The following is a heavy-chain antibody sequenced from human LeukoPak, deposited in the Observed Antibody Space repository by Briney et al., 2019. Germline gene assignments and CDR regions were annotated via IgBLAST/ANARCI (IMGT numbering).Heavy chain of an antibody. CDR1: GGSISSSSYY. D-gene: IGHD2-21*01. J-gene: IGHJ4*02. CDR3: ARLSRAVVVIATIFDY. V-gene: IGHV4-39*01. CDR2: IYYSGST. Sequence: SETLSLTCTVSGGSISSSSYYWGWIRQPPGKGLEWIGSIYYSGSTYYNPSLKSRVTISVDTSKNQFSLKLSSVTAADTAVYYCARLSRAVVVIATIFDYWGQGTLVTVSS.